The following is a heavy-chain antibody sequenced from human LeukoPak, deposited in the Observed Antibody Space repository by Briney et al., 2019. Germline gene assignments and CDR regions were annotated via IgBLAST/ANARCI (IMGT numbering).Heavy chain of an antibody. CDR3: AASTVQNYYWYYGMDV. CDR2: INPNSGGT. CDR1: GDSFTDYY. D-gene: IGHD4-17*01. V-gene: IGHV1-2*02. J-gene: IGHJ6*02. Sequence: ASVKVCCKASGDSFTDYYIYWVRQAPGQGLEWMGWINPNSGGTNYAQKFQGRVTMTWDTSIPTAYMELSSLTSDDTAVYYCAASTVQNYYWYYGMDVWGQGTTVTVSS.